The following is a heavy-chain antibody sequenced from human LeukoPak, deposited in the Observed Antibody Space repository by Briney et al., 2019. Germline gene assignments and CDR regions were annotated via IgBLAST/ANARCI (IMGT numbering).Heavy chain of an antibody. V-gene: IGHV3-23*01. CDR3: AKGSGSNWFDP. D-gene: IGHD1-14*01. CDR2: ISGSGSST. J-gene: IGHJ5*02. CDR1: GLTLKSYW. Sequence: GGSLRLSCAASGLTLKSYWMSWVRQAPGKGLEWVSGISGSGSSTYYADSVKGRFTISRDNSKNTLYLQMNSLRAEDTAVYYCAKGSGSNWFDPWGQGTLVTVSS.